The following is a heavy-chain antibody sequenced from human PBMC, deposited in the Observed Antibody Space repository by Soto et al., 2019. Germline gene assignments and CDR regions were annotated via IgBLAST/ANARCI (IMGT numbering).Heavy chain of an antibody. CDR2: ISYDGSNK. Sequence: QVQLVESGGGVVQPGRSLRLSCAASGFTFSSYGMHWVRRAPGKGLEWVAVISYDGSNKYYADSVKGRFTISRDNSKNTLYLQMNSLRAEDSAVYYCAKDTLDGIAADPLYYYGMDVWGQGTTVTASS. CDR3: AKDTLDGIAADPLYYYGMDV. V-gene: IGHV3-30*18. J-gene: IGHJ6*02. CDR1: GFTFSSYG. D-gene: IGHD6-13*01.